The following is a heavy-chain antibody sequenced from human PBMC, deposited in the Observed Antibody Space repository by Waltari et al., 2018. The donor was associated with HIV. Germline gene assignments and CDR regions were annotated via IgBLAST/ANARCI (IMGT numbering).Heavy chain of an antibody. D-gene: IGHD6-6*01. CDR2: SSSISSHI. V-gene: IGHV3-21*01. J-gene: IGHJ4*02. CDR3: ARDLSSSSSGPYFFDY. CDR1: GFTYNKFS. Sequence: EVQLVESGGGLVKPGGSLRLSCAASGFTYNKFSMNWVRQAAGKGLEWVSSSSSISSHIYYADSVKGRFTISRDNAKNSLYLQMNSLRAEDTAVYYCARDLSSSSSGPYFFDYWGQGALVIVSS.